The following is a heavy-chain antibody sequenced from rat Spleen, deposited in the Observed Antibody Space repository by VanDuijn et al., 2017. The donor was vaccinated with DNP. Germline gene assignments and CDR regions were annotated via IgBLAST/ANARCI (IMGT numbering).Heavy chain of an antibody. V-gene: IGHV5-25*01. Sequence: EVKLVESGGGLVQPGRSLKLSCAASGFTFSDYYMAWVRQAPTKGLEWVAAISPSGSRTYYPDSVKGRFAISRVDAKSSLYLQMSSLKSEDTATYYCARGSSSIYWYFDFWGPGTMVTVSS. CDR1: GFTFSDYY. D-gene: IGHD1-2*01. CDR2: ISPSGSRT. J-gene: IGHJ1*01. CDR3: ARGSSSIYWYFDF.